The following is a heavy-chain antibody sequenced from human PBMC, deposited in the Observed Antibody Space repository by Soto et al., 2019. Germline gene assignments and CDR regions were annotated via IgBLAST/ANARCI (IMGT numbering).Heavy chain of an antibody. CDR1: GFTFSSYA. CDR2: ISDSGGGT. V-gene: IGHV3-23*01. J-gene: IGHJ4*02. CDR3: AKDRTATTSYFDY. Sequence: LRLSCAASGFTFSSYAMNLVRQAPGKGLEWVSAISDSGGGTYYADSVKGRFTISSDNSKSTLYLQMNRLRAEDTAVYYCAKDRTATTSYFDYWGQGTLVTVSS. D-gene: IGHD4-17*01.